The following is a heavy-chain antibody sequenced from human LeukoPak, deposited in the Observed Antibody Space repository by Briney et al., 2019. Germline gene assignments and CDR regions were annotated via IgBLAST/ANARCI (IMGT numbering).Heavy chain of an antibody. J-gene: IGHJ3*02. D-gene: IGHD3-22*01. Sequence: SVKVSCKASGGTFSSYAISWVRQAPGQGLEWRGGPIPIFGTANYAQKFQGRVTITADESTSTAYMGLRSLRSEDTAVYYCARHLYYYDGSGYHGDDAFDIWGQGTMVSVSS. CDR1: GGTFSSYA. CDR2: PIPIFGTA. V-gene: IGHV1-69*01. CDR3: ARHLYYYDGSGYHGDDAFDI.